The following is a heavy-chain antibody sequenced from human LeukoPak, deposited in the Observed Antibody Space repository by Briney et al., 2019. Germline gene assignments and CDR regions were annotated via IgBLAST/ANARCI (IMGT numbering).Heavy chain of an antibody. CDR3: ARRYSGGTCYPFDY. CDR2: MYHTGTT. CDR1: GASISSNNW. V-gene: IGHV4-4*02. Sequence: PSETLSLTCAVSGASISSNNWWNWVRQSPGKGLEWIGEMYHTGTTNYNASLRSRVTVSVDKSKNQFSLKLTSVTAADTAVYYCARRYSGGTCYPFDYWGQGTQVTVSS. J-gene: IGHJ4*02. D-gene: IGHD2-15*01.